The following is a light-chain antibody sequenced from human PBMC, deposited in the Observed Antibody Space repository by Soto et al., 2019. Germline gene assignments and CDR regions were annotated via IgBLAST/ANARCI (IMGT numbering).Light chain of an antibody. CDR3: HQRQYWPPIT. CDR1: QSVSSTY. CDR2: GAT. Sequence: EIVLTQSPGTLSLSPGERATLSCRASQSVSSTYLVWYQQKPGQAPRLLIYGATSRASGIPDRFSGSGSGTDFTLTISSLEPEDFAVYYCHQRQYWPPITFGQGTRLEIK. J-gene: IGKJ5*01. V-gene: IGKV3D-20*02.